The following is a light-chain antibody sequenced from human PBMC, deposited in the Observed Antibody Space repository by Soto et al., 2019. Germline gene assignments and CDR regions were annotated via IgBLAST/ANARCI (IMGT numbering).Light chain of an antibody. Sequence: QSALTQPASVSGSPGQSITISCTGTSSNVGSYNLVSWYQQHPGKAPKLIIYEDNKRPSGVSHRFSGSKSGNTASLTISGLQAEDEADYYCCSYAGSSTWVFGGGTKVTVL. V-gene: IGLV2-23*01. CDR3: CSYAGSSTWV. J-gene: IGLJ3*02. CDR2: EDN. CDR1: SSNVGSYNL.